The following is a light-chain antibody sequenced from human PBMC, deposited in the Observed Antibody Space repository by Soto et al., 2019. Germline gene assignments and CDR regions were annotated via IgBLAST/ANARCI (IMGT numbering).Light chain of an antibody. J-gene: IGKJ2*01. Sequence: EVVMTQSPATVSVSPGERATLSCRASQSVSSNLAWYQQKPGQAPRLLIYGASTRATGTPARFSGSGSGTEFTLTISSLQSEDFAVYYCQQYNSWPPYTVGQGTKVDSK. CDR3: QQYNSWPPYT. CDR1: QSVSSN. CDR2: GAS. V-gene: IGKV3-15*01.